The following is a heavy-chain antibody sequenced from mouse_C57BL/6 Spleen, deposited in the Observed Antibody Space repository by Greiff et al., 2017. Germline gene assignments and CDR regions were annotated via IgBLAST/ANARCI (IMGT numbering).Heavy chain of an antibody. V-gene: IGHV5-12*01. J-gene: IGHJ4*01. Sequence: EVMLVESGGGLVQPGGSLKLSCAASGFTFSDYYMYWVRQTPEKRLGWVAYISNGGGSTYYPDTVKGRFTFSRDNAKNTLYLQMSRLKSEDTAMYYCARHAPFYYSNYEDYAMDYWGQGTSVTVSS. CDR3: ARHAPFYYSNYEDYAMDY. D-gene: IGHD2-5*01. CDR1: GFTFSDYY. CDR2: ISNGGGST.